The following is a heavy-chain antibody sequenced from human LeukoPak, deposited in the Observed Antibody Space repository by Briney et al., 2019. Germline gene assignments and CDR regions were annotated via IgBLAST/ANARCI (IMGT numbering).Heavy chain of an antibody. Sequence: GGSLRLSCAASGFTFSSYSMNWVRQAPGKGLEWVSSISSSSYIYYADSVKGRFTISRDNAKNSLYLQMNSLRAEDTAVYYCARELVATTNPYYFDYWGQGTLVTVSS. CDR1: GFTFSSYS. J-gene: IGHJ4*02. CDR2: ISSSSYI. CDR3: ARELVATTNPYYFDY. D-gene: IGHD5-12*01. V-gene: IGHV3-21*01.